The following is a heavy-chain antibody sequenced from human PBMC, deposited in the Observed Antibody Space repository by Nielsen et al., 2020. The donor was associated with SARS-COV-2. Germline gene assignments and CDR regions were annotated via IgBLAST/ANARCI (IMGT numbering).Heavy chain of an antibody. CDR3: ARGRRGSSTHFDY. CDR1: GGSMRSSSHY. Sequence: SETLSLTCTVSGGSMRSSSHYWGWMRQAPGKGLEWIGAGYYSGTTYYNPSLKSRVTISVDTSKNQFSLRLSSVTAADTALHYCARGRRGSSTHFDYWGQGTLVTVSS. J-gene: IGHJ4*02. D-gene: IGHD6-6*01. CDR2: GYYSGTT. V-gene: IGHV4-39*07.